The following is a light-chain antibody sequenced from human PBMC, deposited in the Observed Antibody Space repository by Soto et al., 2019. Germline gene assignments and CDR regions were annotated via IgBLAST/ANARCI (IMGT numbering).Light chain of an antibody. Sequence: QSALTQPASVSGSPGQSITISCTGTSSDVGGYNYVSWYQQHPGKAPKLMIYEVSNRPSGVSNRFSGSKSGNTASLTISGLQAEDEADYYCSSYTSSSPYVVGTGTKLPVL. CDR3: SSYTSSSPYV. V-gene: IGLV2-14*01. J-gene: IGLJ1*01. CDR2: EVS. CDR1: SSDVGGYNY.